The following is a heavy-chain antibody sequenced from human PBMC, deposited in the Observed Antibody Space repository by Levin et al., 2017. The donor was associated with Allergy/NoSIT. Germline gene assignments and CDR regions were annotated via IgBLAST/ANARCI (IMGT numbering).Heavy chain of an antibody. CDR2: IYYSGST. Sequence: RTSETLSLTCTVSGGSINNYYWSWIRQPPGKGLEWIGYIYYSGSTNYNPSLKSRVTISVDTSKNQFSLKLSSVTAADTAVYYCARRFVSSGWYRDDSWGQGALVTVSS. CDR1: GGSINNYY. D-gene: IGHD6-19*01. CDR3: ARRFVSSGWYRDDS. V-gene: IGHV4-59*08. J-gene: IGHJ4*02.